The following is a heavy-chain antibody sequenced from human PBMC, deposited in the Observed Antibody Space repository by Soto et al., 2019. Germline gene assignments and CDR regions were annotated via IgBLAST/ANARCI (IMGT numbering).Heavy chain of an antibody. V-gene: IGHV4-4*02. J-gene: IGHJ5*02. CDR2: IYHNGRS. D-gene: IGHD5-12*01. Sequence: SETLSLTCGVSGGSISSINWWSWVRQTPGKGLEWIGDIYHNGRSNYNPSLKSRVTLSIDKSKNQFFLNLTTVTAADTAVYYCARSQGVAPTHAFDPWGQGTLVTVSS. CDR3: ARSQGVAPTHAFDP. CDR1: GGSISSINW.